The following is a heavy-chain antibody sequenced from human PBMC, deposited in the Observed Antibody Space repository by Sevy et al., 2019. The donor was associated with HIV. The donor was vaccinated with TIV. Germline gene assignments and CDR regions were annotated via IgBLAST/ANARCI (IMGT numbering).Heavy chain of an antibody. CDR1: GITFSSHA. CDR2: ISYDGSNK. V-gene: IGHV3-30-3*01. D-gene: IGHD4-17*01. J-gene: IGHJ4*02. CDR3: ARADYGDYSGELDY. Sequence: GGSLRLSCAASGITFSSHAMHWVRQAPGKGLEWVTIISYDGSNKYYADSVKGRFTIARDSSKNTLYLQMNSLRAEDTAVYYCARADYGDYSGELDYWGQGTLVTVSS.